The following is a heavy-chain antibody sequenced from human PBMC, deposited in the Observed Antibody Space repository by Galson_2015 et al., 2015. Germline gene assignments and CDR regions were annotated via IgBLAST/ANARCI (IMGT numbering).Heavy chain of an antibody. Sequence: SGAAVTKPGESLTISCKGSGCSFPRYWIGWVRQMHGKGMEWMGIIYPGDSGTRFSPSFQGQVSISADKSISTAYRQWSSLKASDTAMYYWAILGYGSSTSCYYCYYYMDVWGKGTTVTVSS. CDR1: GCSFPRYW. D-gene: IGHD2-2*01. V-gene: IGHV5-51*01. J-gene: IGHJ6*03. CDR3: AILGYGSSTSCYYCYYYMDV. CDR2: IYPGDSGT.